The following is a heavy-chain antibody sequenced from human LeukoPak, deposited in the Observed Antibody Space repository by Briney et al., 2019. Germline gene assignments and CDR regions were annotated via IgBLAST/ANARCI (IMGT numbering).Heavy chain of an antibody. V-gene: IGHV3-48*02. D-gene: IGHD3-10*01. J-gene: IGHJ4*02. CDR3: VRGDGWFGELLNFDN. CDR2: ISSSSSTI. CDR1: GFTFRAYS. Sequence: GGSLRLSCAASGFTFRAYSMNWVRQAPGKGPEWVSHISSSSSTIYYADSVKGRFTISRDNAKNSLYLQMNSQRDEDTAVYYCVRGDGWFGELLNFDNWGQGTLVTVSS.